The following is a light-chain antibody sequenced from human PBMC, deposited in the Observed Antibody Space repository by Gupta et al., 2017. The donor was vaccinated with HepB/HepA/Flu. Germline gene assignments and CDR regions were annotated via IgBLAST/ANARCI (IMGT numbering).Light chain of an antibody. CDR2: DVS. V-gene: IGLV2-14*01. CDR3: SSYTSSSTRHVV. J-gene: IGLJ2*01. CDR1: SSDVGGYNY. Sequence: QSALTQPASVSGSPGQSLTLSCTGTSSDVGGYNYVSWYQQHPGKAPKLRIYDVSNRPSGVSNRFAGSKSGNTASLTISGLQAEDEADYYCSSYTSSSTRHVVFGGGTKLTVL.